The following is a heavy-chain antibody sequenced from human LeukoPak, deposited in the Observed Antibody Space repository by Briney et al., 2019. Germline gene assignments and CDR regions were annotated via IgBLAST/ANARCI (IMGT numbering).Heavy chain of an antibody. CDR1: GFTFSTNY. CDR3: AKGTRKIISGSYSDY. J-gene: IGHJ4*02. CDR2: IYSGGST. D-gene: IGHD1-26*01. Sequence: PGGSLRLSCAASGFTFSTNYMSWVRQAPGKGLEWVSVIYSGGSTYYADSVKGRFTISRDSSKNTLSLQMNSLRAEDTAVYYCAKGTRKIISGSYSDYWGQGTLVIVSS. V-gene: IGHV3-53*01.